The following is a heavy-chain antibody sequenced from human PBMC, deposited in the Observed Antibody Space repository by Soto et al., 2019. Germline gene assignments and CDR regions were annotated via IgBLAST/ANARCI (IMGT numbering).Heavy chain of an antibody. V-gene: IGHV3-9*01. CDR3: AKDIREYSSGWTYFDY. CDR2: ITWNSGSI. D-gene: IGHD6-19*01. J-gene: IGHJ4*01. Sequence: PGGSLRLSCAVSEIIVSVNYMSWVRQAPGKGLEWVSGITWNSGSIDYADSVKGRFTISRDNAKNSLYLQMNSLRPEDTALYYCAKDIREYSSGWTYFDYWGHGTLVTVSS. CDR1: EIIVSVNY.